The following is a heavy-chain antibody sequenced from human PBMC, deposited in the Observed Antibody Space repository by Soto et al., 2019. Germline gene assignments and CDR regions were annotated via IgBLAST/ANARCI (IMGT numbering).Heavy chain of an antibody. CDR2: ISGYNVKT. CDR1: GYTFSDIT. Sequence: QVQLVQSGADVKKPGASVKVSCKSSGYTFSDITINWVRQAPGHGLEWMGWISGYNVKTDYAQKFRDRVTMTTDTTISAAYVEVTGFRSNDAAMYCCAGSLLGVRGDLTGHSQSWGQGTPVIVSS. CDR3: AGSLLGVRGDLTGHSQS. J-gene: IGHJ1*01. V-gene: IGHV1-18*01. D-gene: IGHD3-10*01.